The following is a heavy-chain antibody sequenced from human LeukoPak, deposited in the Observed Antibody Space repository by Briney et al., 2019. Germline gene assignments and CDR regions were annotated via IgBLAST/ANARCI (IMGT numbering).Heavy chain of an antibody. CDR3: ARLGLHYYVSGSYFDY. CDR1: GYTFTSYD. D-gene: IGHD3-10*01. V-gene: IGHV1-18*01. CDR2: ISTYNGNT. J-gene: IGHJ4*02. Sequence: GASVKVSCKASGYTFTSYDINWVRQAPGQGLEWMGWISTYNGNTNYAQKLQDRVTMTTDTSTSTAYMELRSLRSDDTAVYYCARLGLHYYVSGSYFDYWGQGTLVTVSS.